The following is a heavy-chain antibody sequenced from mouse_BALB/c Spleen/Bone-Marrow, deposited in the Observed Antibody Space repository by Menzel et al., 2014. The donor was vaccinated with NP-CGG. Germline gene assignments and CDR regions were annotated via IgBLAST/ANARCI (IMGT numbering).Heavy chain of an antibody. J-gene: IGHJ4*01. CDR1: EYEFPSHD. CDR2: INSDGGST. V-gene: IGHV5-2*01. CDR3: ARHNYRYDDYAMDY. Sequence: EVKLMESGGGLVQPGESLKLSCESNEYEFPSHDMSWVRKTPEKRLELVAAINSDGGSTYYPDTMERRFIISRDNTKKTLYLQMSSLRSEDTALCYCARHNYRYDDYAMDYWGQGTSVTVSS. D-gene: IGHD2-14*01.